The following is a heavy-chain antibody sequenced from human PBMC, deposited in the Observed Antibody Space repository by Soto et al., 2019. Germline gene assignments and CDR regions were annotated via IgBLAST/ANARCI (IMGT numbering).Heavy chain of an antibody. CDR2: IRSKAYGGTT. CDR3: TRVGPIGLHLGKLYDY. CDR1: GFTFGDYA. V-gene: IGHV3-49*03. J-gene: IGHJ4*02. Sequence: GGSLRLSCTTFGFTFGDYALSWFRQAPGKGLEWVGFIRSKAYGGTTEYAASVKGRFTISRDDSKSIAYLQMNSLKTEDTGVYYCTRVGPIGLHLGKLYDYWGQGTLVTVSS. D-gene: IGHD3-16*01.